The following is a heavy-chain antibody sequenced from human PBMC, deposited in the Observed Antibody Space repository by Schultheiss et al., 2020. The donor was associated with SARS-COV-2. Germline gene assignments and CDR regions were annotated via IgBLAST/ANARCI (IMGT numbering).Heavy chain of an antibody. V-gene: IGHV4-61*08. CDR1: GGSISSGGYY. CDR3: ARNYDFWSGYYSRYGMDV. J-gene: IGHJ6*02. D-gene: IGHD3-3*01. Sequence: SETLSLTCTVSGGSISSGGYYWSWIRQHPGKGLEWIGYIYYSGSTNYNPSLKSRVTISVDTSKNQFSLKLSSVTAADTAVYYCARNYDFWSGYYSRYGMDVWGQGTTVTVSS. CDR2: IYYSGST.